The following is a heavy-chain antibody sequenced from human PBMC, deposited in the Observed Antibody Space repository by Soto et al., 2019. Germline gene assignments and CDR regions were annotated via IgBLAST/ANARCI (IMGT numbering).Heavy chain of an antibody. CDR3: ARDRSAEMATGNHDAFDI. D-gene: IGHD5-12*01. CDR1: GYTVTSYG. CDR2: ISAYNGNT. V-gene: IGHV1-18*01. J-gene: IGHJ3*02. Sequence: ALVKVSCKASGYTVTSYGISWVRQAPGQGLEWTGWISAYNGNTNYAQKLQGRVTMTTDTSTSTAYMELRSLRSDDTAVYYCARDRSAEMATGNHDAFDIWGQGTMVTVSS.